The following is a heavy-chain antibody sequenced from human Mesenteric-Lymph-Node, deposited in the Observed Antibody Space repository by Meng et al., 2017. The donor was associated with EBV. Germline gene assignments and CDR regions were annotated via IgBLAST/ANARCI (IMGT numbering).Heavy chain of an antibody. V-gene: IGHV3-21*01. CDR1: GFTFSDYS. Sequence: EVHLLVSGGXLVKRGGSLRLSWPASGFTFSDYSMNWVRQAPGKGLEWVSSISDSSRYIFYADSVKGRFTISRDNAKNSLYLQMHTLRADDTAVYYCASRADGGPPAPWEYWGKGTLVTVSS. CDR2: ISDSSRYI. D-gene: IGHD1-26*01. CDR3: ASRADGGPPAPWEY. J-gene: IGHJ4*02.